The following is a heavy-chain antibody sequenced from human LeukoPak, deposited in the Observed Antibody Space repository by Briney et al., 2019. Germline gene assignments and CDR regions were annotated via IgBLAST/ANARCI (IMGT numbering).Heavy chain of an antibody. CDR2: ISGSGGST. Sequence: AGGSLRLSCVASGFTFSSYAMSWVRQAPGKGLEWVSAISGSGGSTYYADSVKGRFTISRDNSKNTLYLQMNSLRAEDTAVYYCAKDREVLRYFDWLLLLDYWGQGTLVTVSS. CDR1: GFTFSSYA. V-gene: IGHV3-23*01. CDR3: AKDREVLRYFDWLLLLDY. D-gene: IGHD3-9*01. J-gene: IGHJ4*02.